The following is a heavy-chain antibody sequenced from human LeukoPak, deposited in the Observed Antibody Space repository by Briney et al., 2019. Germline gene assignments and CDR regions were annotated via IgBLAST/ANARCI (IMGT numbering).Heavy chain of an antibody. V-gene: IGHV3-7*03. CDR2: IKKDGSET. J-gene: IGHJ4*02. D-gene: IGHD3-9*01. Sequence: GGSLRLSCAASGFTFSTSWMSWVRQVPGKGLEWVANIKKDGSETYYVDSVKGRFTISRDNAKNSLYLQMNSLRAEDTAMYYCARGRYGGTTYYHDYWGQGTLVTVSS. CDR1: GFTFSTSW. CDR3: ARGRYGGTTYYHDY.